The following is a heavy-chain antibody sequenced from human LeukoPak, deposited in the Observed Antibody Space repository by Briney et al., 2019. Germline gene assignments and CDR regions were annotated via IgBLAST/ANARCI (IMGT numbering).Heavy chain of an antibody. CDR2: IIPIFGTA. CDR3: ARGPMVRGVIRNWIDP. Sequence: ASVKVSCKASGYTFSGYYMHWVRQAPGQGLEWMGGIIPIFGTANYAQKFQGRVTMTRDMSTTTVYMELSSLRSEDTAAYYCARGPMVRGVIRNWIDPWGQGTQVTVSS. J-gene: IGHJ5*02. D-gene: IGHD3-10*01. V-gene: IGHV1-46*01. CDR1: GYTFSGYY.